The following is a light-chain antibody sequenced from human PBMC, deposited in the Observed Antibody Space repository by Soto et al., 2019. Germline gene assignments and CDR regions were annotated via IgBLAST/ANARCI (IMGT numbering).Light chain of an antibody. J-gene: IGKJ2*01. Sequence: EIVLTQSTGTLSLSPGERAALSCRASQSVSSTSLAWYQQKPGQAPRLLIYDASSRATDIPDRFSGSGSGTDFTLTISRLEPEDFAVYYCQQYGGSPPKYTFGQGTKLEIK. CDR3: QQYGGSPPKYT. V-gene: IGKV3-20*01. CDR2: DAS. CDR1: QSVSSTS.